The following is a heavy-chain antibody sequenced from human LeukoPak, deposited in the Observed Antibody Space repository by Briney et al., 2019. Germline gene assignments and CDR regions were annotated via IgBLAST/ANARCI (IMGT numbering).Heavy chain of an antibody. CDR3: ARQKFVRWLQWGYNWFDP. J-gene: IGHJ5*02. V-gene: IGHV1-8*01. Sequence: ASVKVSCKVSGYTLTELSMHWVRQATGQGLEWMGWMNPNSGNTGYAQKFQGRVTMTRNTSISTAYMELSSLRSEDTAVYYCARQKFVRWLQWGYNWFDPWGQGTLVTVSS. CDR2: MNPNSGNT. D-gene: IGHD5-24*01. CDR1: GYTLTELS.